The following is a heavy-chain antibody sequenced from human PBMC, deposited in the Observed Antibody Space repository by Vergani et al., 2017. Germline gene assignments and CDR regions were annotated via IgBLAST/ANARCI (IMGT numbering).Heavy chain of an antibody. V-gene: IGHV4-61*02. CDR3: ARGNCGVNCPKYNWLAP. Sequence: QVQLQESGPGLVKPSQTLSLTCTVSGGSIRNGYYWGWIRQPAGRGLEWIGRIYPNGNGNYNESLRSRLTMSIDTSRSQFSLSLSSVTAADTAVYYCARGNCGVNCPKYNWLAPWGRGILVTVSS. J-gene: IGHJ5*02. D-gene: IGHD2-21*01. CDR1: GGSIRNGYY. CDR2: IYPNGNG.